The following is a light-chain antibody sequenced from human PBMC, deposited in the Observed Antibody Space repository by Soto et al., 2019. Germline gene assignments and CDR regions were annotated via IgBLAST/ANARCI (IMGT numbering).Light chain of an antibody. Sequence: SVLTQPASVSGSPGQSITISCTGTSSDVGSYNLVSWYQQHPDKAPKLMIYEVSKRPSGVSNRFSGSKSGNTASLTISGLQAEDEADYYCCSYAGSSTSVVFGGGTKLTVL. CDR1: SSDVGSYNL. CDR3: CSYAGSSTSVV. V-gene: IGLV2-23*02. CDR2: EVS. J-gene: IGLJ2*01.